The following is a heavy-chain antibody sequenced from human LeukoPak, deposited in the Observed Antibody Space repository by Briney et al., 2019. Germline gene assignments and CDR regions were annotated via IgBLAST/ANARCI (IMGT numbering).Heavy chain of an antibody. V-gene: IGHV3-74*01. D-gene: IGHD6-19*01. CDR2: INSDGSST. CDR1: GFTFSSYW. Sequence: GRSLRLSCAASGFTFSSYWMHWVRQAPGKGLVWVSRINSDGSSTGYADSVKGRFTISRDNAKNTLYLQMNSLRAEDTAVYYCARERGDPVAGTIWFDPWGQGTLVTVSS. CDR3: ARERGDPVAGTIWFDP. J-gene: IGHJ5*02.